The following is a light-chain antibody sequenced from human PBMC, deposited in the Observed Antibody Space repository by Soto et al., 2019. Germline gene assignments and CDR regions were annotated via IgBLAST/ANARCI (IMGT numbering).Light chain of an antibody. J-gene: IGKJ1*01. CDR2: VAS. V-gene: IGKV1-39*01. CDR3: QQSYTNPRT. Sequence: DIQLTHSQFSLSASVGERVTLTCLASQSIDNFLNWYQQKSGKAPKLLIYVASTLQSGVPSRFSGSGSGTDFTLTISSLQPEDFATYYCQQSYTNPRTFGLGTKVDI. CDR1: QSIDNF.